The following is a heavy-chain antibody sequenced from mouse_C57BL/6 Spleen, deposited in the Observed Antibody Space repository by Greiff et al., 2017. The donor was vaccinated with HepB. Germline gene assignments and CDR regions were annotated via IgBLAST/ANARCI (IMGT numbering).Heavy chain of an antibody. CDR3: ARTTTVVATGDYAMDY. D-gene: IGHD1-1*01. Sequence: EVHLVESGGGLVKPGGSLKLSCAASGFTFSDYGMHWVRQAPEKGLEWVAYISSGSSTIYYADTVKGRFTISRDNAKNTLFLQMTSLRSEDTAMYYCARTTTVVATGDYAMDYWGQGTSVTVSS. V-gene: IGHV5-17*01. CDR2: ISSGSSTI. CDR1: GFTFSDYG. J-gene: IGHJ4*01.